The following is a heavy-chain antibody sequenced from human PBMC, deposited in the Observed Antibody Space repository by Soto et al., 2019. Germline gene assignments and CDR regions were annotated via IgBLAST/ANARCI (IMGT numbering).Heavy chain of an antibody. Sequence: GSLRLSCAASGFSLSSYSMNWVRQAPGKGLEWVSSISSSSSYIYYADSVKGRFTISRDNAKNSLYLQMNSLRAEDTAVYYWARYFEYSSSNLDYWGQGTLVTVSS. D-gene: IGHD6-6*01. J-gene: IGHJ4*02. CDR3: ARYFEYSSSNLDY. CDR1: GFSLSSYS. V-gene: IGHV3-21*01. CDR2: ISSSSSYI.